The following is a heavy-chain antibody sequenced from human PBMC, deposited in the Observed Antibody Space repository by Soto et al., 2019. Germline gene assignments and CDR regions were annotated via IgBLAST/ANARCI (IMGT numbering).Heavy chain of an antibody. Sequence: QVQLQESGPGLVKPSETLSLTCTVSGGSVSSGSYYWSWIRQPPGKGLEWVAVIWYDGSNEYYADSVKGRFTISRDNSKNTLYLQMNSLRAEDTAVYYCARAMGYCSGGACYPVDYWGQGTLVTVSS. J-gene: IGHJ4*02. D-gene: IGHD2-15*01. V-gene: IGHV3-33*08. CDR3: ARAMGYCSGGACYPVDY. CDR1: GGSVSSGSYY. CDR2: IWYDGSNE.